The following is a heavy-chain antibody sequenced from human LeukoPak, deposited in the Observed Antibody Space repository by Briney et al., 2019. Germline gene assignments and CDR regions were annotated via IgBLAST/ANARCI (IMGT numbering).Heavy chain of an antibody. J-gene: IGHJ4*02. CDR3: ARGSDGNSYAYDY. CDR1: GYSFTTYW. Sequence: GESLKISCKGSGYSFTTYWIAWVRQMPGKGLEWMGIIYPGDSDVRYSPSFQGQVTISADKSISTAYLQWSSLKASDTAMYYRARGSDGNSYAYDYWGQGTLVTVSS. CDR2: IYPGDSDV. V-gene: IGHV5-51*01. D-gene: IGHD5-18*01.